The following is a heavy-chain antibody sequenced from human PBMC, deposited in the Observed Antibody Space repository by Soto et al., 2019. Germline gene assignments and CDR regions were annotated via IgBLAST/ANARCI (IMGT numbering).Heavy chain of an antibody. J-gene: IGHJ4*02. CDR2: IIPMFGTA. V-gene: IGHV1-69*12. D-gene: IGHD3-22*01. CDR3: ARSRANYYDSRGYYYSTFDY. CDR1: GGTFSSYA. Sequence: QVQLVQSGAEVKKPGSSVKVSCKTSGGTFSSYAISWVRHAPGQGLEWMGGIIPMFGTANYAQKFQGRVTITADESTSTAYMELSSLRSEGTAVYYCARSRANYYDSRGYYYSTFDYWGQGTLVTVSS.